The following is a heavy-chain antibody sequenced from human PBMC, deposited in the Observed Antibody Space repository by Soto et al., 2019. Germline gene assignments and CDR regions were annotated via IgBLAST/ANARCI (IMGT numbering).Heavy chain of an antibody. D-gene: IGHD3-3*01. V-gene: IGHV1-24*01. CDR2: FDPEDGET. CDR1: GYTLTELS. J-gene: IGHJ4*02. CDR3: ATDLFKGYYDFWSGYEG. Sequence: ASVKVSCKVSGYTLTELSMHWVRQAPGKGLEWMGGFDPEDGETIYAQKFQGRVTMTEDTSTDTAYMELSSLRSEDTAVYYCATDLFKGYYDFWSGYEGWGQGTLVTVSS.